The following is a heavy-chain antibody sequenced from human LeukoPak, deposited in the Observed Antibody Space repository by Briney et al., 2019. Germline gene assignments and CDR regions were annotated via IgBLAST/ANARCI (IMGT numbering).Heavy chain of an antibody. J-gene: IGHJ4*02. CDR1: GGSFSGYY. D-gene: IGHD3-10*01. CDR3: ARADTSGSYFPY. CDR2: IYFSGST. Sequence: PSETLSLTCAVYGGSFSGYYWSWIRQHPGKGLEWIGYIYFSGSTYYNPSLKSRVAILVDTSKNQFSLNLSSVTAADTAVYYCARADTSGSYFPYWGQGTLVTVSS. V-gene: IGHV4-31*11.